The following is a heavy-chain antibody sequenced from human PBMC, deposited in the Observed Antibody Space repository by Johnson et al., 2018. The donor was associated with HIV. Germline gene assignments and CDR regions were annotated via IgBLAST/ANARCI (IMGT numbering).Heavy chain of an antibody. J-gene: IGHJ3*02. CDR1: GFTFSSYG. Sequence: QVQLVESGGGVVQPGRSLRLSCAASGFTFSSYGMHWVRQAPGKGLEWVAVISYDGSNKYYADSVKGRFTISSDNSKNTLYLQMNSLKAEDTAVYYCAKDETPMKRAFDIWGQGTMVTVSS. CDR3: AKDETPMKRAFDI. CDR2: ISYDGSNK. V-gene: IGHV3-30*18.